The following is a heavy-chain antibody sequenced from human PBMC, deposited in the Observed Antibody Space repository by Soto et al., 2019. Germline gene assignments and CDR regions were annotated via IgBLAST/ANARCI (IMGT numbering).Heavy chain of an antibody. D-gene: IGHD3-10*01. V-gene: IGHV3-23*01. J-gene: IGHJ3*02. Sequence: GGSLRLSCAASGFTFSSYAMSWVRQAPGKGLEWVSAISGSGGSTYYADSVKGRFTISRDNSKNTLYLQMNSLRAEDTAVYYCAKDTEGVIPLSDPDVMAFDIWGQGTMVTVSS. CDR2: ISGSGGST. CDR1: GFTFSSYA. CDR3: AKDTEGVIPLSDPDVMAFDI.